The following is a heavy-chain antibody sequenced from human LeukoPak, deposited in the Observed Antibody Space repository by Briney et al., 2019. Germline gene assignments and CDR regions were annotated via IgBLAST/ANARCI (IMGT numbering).Heavy chain of an antibody. Sequence: GGSLRLSCAASGFTFSSYGMHWVRQAPGKGLEWVAFIRYDGSNKYYADSVKGRFTISRDNAKNSLYLQMNNLRAEDTAVYYCARADPVLTAFDIWGQGTMVTVSS. V-gene: IGHV3-30*02. J-gene: IGHJ3*02. CDR1: GFTFSSYG. CDR3: ARADPVLTAFDI. CDR2: IRYDGSNK. D-gene: IGHD2-15*01.